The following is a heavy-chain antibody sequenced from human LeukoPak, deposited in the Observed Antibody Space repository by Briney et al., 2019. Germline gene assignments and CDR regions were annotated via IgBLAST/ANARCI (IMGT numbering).Heavy chain of an antibody. CDR2: IYYSGST. D-gene: IGHD3-22*01. Sequence: SETLSLTCTVSGGSISSYYWSWIRQPPGKGLEWIGYIYYSGSTNYNTSLKSRVTISVDTSKNQSSLKLSSVTAADTAVYYCARGSAYYYDSSGYPTFDYWGQGTLVTVSS. CDR3: ARGSAYYYDSSGYPTFDY. V-gene: IGHV4-59*01. J-gene: IGHJ4*02. CDR1: GGSISSYY.